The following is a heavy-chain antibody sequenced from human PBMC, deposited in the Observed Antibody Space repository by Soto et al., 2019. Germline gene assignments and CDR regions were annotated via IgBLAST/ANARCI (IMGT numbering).Heavy chain of an antibody. V-gene: IGHV4-30-4*01. J-gene: IGHJ4*02. D-gene: IGHD4-17*01. CDR3: ASACYGDRHC. CDR2: VYSTGTT. Sequence: SETLSLTCSVSGGPITYGDYYWTWIRQPPGTGLEFIGYVYSTGTTYYDPSFQSRVMMSQDTSKNEFSMTLSSLTAADTAVYDGASACYGDRHCWRQGTRGTVSS. CDR1: GGPITYGDYY.